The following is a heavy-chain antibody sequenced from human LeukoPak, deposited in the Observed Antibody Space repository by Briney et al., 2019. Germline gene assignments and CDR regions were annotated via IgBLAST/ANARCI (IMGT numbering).Heavy chain of an antibody. CDR2: INPSGGST. Sequence: ASVKVSCKASGYTFTSYYMHWVRQAPGQGLEWMGIINPSGGSTSYAQKFQGRVTMTRDTSISTAYMELSRLRSDDTAVYYCARGRGAGTYNSSSAPLQFDYWGQGTLVTVSS. CDR3: ARGRGAGTYNSSSAPLQFDY. D-gene: IGHD6-13*01. CDR1: GYTFTSYY. J-gene: IGHJ4*02. V-gene: IGHV1-46*01.